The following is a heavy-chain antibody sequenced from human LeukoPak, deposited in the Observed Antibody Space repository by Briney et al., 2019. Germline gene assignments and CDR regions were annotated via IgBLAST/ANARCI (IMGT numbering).Heavy chain of an antibody. Sequence: PGGSLRLSCAASGFTFDDYAMHWVRQAPGKGLEWVSGISWNSGSIGYADSVKGRFTISRDNAKNSLYLQMNSLRAEDTALYYCAKDGVGGVTDPAATGYYYYMDVWGKGTTVTVSS. CDR2: ISWNSGSI. CDR3: AKDGVGGVTDPAATGYYYYMDV. J-gene: IGHJ6*03. V-gene: IGHV3-9*01. D-gene: IGHD3-16*01. CDR1: GFTFDDYA.